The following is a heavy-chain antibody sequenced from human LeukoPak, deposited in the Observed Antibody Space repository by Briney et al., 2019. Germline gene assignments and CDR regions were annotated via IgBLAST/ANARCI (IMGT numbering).Heavy chain of an antibody. CDR3: ARVSKAANPTSDSPWFDP. CDR2: ITSSGYYT. D-gene: IGHD2-15*01. Sequence: GGSLRLSCAASGFTFSDYYMTWIRQAPGKGLEWVSYITSSGYYTNYGDSVKGRFTMSRDNAKKSLYLQMDSLRAEDTAVYYCARVSKAANPTSDSPWFDPWGRGTLVTVSS. CDR1: GFTFSDYY. J-gene: IGHJ5*02. V-gene: IGHV3-11*05.